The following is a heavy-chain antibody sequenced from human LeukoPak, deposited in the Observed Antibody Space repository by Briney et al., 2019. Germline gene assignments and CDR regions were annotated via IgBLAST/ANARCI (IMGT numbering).Heavy chain of an antibody. CDR3: ARYLDYGGNSRVFQH. V-gene: IGHV4-34*01. J-gene: IGHJ1*01. D-gene: IGHD4-23*01. Sequence: SETLSLTCAVYGGSFSGFHWNWIRQPPGKGLEWIGDINHSGSTHYNPSLKSRVTISVDTSKNQFSLKLGSVTAADTAVYYCARYLDYGGNSRVFQHWGQGTLVTVSS. CDR2: INHSGST. CDR1: GGSFSGFH.